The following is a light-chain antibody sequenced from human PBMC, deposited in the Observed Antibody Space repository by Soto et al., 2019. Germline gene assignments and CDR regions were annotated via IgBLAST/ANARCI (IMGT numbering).Light chain of an antibody. J-gene: IGKJ4*01. CDR2: DTS. CDR1: QRIYNY. Sequence: DIQMTQSPSSLSASVGDRVTTTCQTSQRIYNYLIWYQQKPGKAPKLLIYDTSNMETGVPSRFSGSLSGTEFTLTISSLQPEDIASYYWQQYDNFPLTFGGGTKVAIK. CDR3: QQYDNFPLT. V-gene: IGKV1-33*01.